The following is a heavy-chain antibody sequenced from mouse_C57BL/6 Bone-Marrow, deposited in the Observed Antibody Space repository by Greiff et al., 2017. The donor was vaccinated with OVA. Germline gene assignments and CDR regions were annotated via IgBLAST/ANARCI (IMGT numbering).Heavy chain of an antibody. V-gene: IGHV3-6*01. CDR1: GYSITSGYY. J-gene: IGHJ1*03. CDR2: ISYDGSN. Sequence: EVKLVESGPGLVKPSQSLSLTCSVTGYSITSGYYWNWIRQFPGNKLEWMGYISYDGSNNYNPSLKNRISITRDTSKNQFFLKLNSVTTEDTATYYCASITTVVATYYWYFDVWGTGTTVTVSS. D-gene: IGHD1-1*01. CDR3: ASITTVVATYYWYFDV.